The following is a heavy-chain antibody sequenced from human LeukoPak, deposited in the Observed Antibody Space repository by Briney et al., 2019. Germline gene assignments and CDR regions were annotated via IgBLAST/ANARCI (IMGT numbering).Heavy chain of an antibody. V-gene: IGHV4-4*07. CDR2: IYTSGST. CDR3: ARGGAPGGAVDY. CDR1: GGSISSYY. Sequence: PSETLSLTCTVSGGSISSYYWNWIRQPAGKGLEWVGRIYTSGSTNYNPSLKSRVSMSVDTSKNQFSLKLSSVTAADTAVYYCARGGAPGGAVDYWGQGTLVTVSS. J-gene: IGHJ4*02. D-gene: IGHD1-26*01.